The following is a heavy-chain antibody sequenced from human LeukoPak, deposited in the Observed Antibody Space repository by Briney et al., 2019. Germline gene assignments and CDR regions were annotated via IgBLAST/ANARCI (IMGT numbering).Heavy chain of an antibody. CDR3: ARARCRSRAPYCSSTSCSSLCYYYGMDV. CDR1: GGSFSGYY. Sequence: PSETLSLTCAVYGGSFSGYYWSWIRQPPGKGLEWIGEINHSGSTNYNPSLKSRVTISVDTSKNQFSLKLSSVTAADTAVYYCARARCRSRAPYCSSTSCSSLCYYYGMDVWGQGTTVTVSS. D-gene: IGHD2-2*01. J-gene: IGHJ6*02. CDR2: INHSGST. V-gene: IGHV4-34*01.